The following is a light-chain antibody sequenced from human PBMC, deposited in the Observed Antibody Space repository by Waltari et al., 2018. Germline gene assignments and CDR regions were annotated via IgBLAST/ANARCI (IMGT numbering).Light chain of an antibody. V-gene: IGLV8-61*01. CDR1: SGSLSTTSY. CDR2: KGN. J-gene: IGLJ3*02. CDR3: SLYMGSGIWV. Sequence: QTVVTQEPSLSVSPGGTVTLTCTLSSGSLSTTSYATWYQQTPGQAPRTLVYKGNSRSSGVPYRFSGSILGNKAALTITGAQADDECDYYCSLYMGSGIWVFGGGTKLTVL.